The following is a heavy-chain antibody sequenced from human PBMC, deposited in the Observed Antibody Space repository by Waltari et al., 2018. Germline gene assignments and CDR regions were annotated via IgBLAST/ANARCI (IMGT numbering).Heavy chain of an antibody. CDR1: GDSMLSTYW. Sequence: QLQLRESGPGLVKPSGTLSLTCAVSGDSMLSTYWWSWVRQSPGKGLQWMGQVHGSGKTNYHPSFASRVTISLDTYNKQFSLRVTSATAADTAVYYCARDRGRGLYLESWGPGTLVTVSP. D-gene: IGHD2-15*01. CDR3: ARDRGRGLYLES. J-gene: IGHJ4*02. CDR2: VHGSGKT. V-gene: IGHV4-4*02.